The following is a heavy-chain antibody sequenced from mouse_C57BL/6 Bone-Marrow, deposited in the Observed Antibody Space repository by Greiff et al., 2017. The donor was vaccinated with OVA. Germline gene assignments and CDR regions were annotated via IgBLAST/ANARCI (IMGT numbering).Heavy chain of an antibody. CDR2: IRNKANNHAT. CDR1: GFTFSDAW. J-gene: IGHJ1*03. Sequence: EVQRVESGGGLVQPGGSMKLSCAASGFTFSDAWMDWVRQSPEKGLEWVAEIRNKANNHATYYAESVKGRFTISRDDSKSSVYLQMNSLRAEDTGIYYCTRNWDVLYWYFDVWGTGTTVTVSS. D-gene: IGHD4-1*01. CDR3: TRNWDVLYWYFDV. V-gene: IGHV6-6*01.